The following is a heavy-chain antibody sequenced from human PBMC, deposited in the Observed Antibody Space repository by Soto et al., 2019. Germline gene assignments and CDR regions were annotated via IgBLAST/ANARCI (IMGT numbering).Heavy chain of an antibody. CDR3: AREGVAPYYYYGMDV. D-gene: IGHD5-12*01. CDR2: ISTYNGDT. Sequence: QVQLVQSGAEVKKPGASVKVSCKASGYTFTSSGMSWVRQAPGQGLEWMGWISTYNGDTNYAQTFQCRVNMTTDTSTSTAYMERRSLRSDDTAVYYCAREGVAPYYYYGMDVWGQGTPVTVSS. CDR1: GYTFTSSG. V-gene: IGHV1-18*01. J-gene: IGHJ6*02.